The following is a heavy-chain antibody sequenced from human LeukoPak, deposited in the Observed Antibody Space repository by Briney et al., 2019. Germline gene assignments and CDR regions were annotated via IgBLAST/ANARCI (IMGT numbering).Heavy chain of an antibody. D-gene: IGHD2-21*02. J-gene: IGHJ6*03. CDR1: GYTLTELS. Sequence: ASVKVSCKVSGYTLTELSMHWARQAPGKGLEWMGGFDPEDGETIYAQKFQGRVTMTEDTSTDTAYMELSSLRSEDTAVYYCATDYRCGGDCNPYYYYMDVWGKGTTVTVSS. CDR2: FDPEDGET. V-gene: IGHV1-24*01. CDR3: ATDYRCGGDCNPYYYYMDV.